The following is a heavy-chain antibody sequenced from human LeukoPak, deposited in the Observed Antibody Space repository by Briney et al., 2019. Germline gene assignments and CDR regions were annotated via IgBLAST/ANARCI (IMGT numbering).Heavy chain of an antibody. CDR3: ARAHRLPRGSSYFDY. V-gene: IGHV4-59*12. CDR1: GGSISSYY. D-gene: IGHD5-12*01. CDR2: IYYSGST. J-gene: IGHJ4*02. Sequence: SETLSLTCTVSGGSISSYYWSWIRQPPGKGLEWIGYIYYSGSTNYNPSLKSRVTISVDTSKNQFSLKLSSVTAADTAVYYCARAHRLPRGSSYFDYWGQGTLVTVSS.